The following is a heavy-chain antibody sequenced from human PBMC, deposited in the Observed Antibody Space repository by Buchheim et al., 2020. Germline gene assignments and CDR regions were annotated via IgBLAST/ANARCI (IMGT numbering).Heavy chain of an antibody. Sequence: EVFLVQSGAEVKKPGESLKISCKATGYKFTSYWIAWVRQTPGKGLEWMGIIYPGDSDTTYSPSFQGQVKFSVDTSITTAYLQWGSLKTSDTAIYYCARQDSGAYGYCGQGT. CDR1: GYKFTSYW. CDR3: ARQDSGAYGY. D-gene: IGHD1-26*01. J-gene: IGHJ4*02. V-gene: IGHV5-51*01. CDR2: IYPGDSDT.